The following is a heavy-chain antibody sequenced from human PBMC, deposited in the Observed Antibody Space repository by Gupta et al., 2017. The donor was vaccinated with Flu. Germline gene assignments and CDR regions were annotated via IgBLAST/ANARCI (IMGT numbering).Heavy chain of an antibody. CDR1: GFTLRGSH. CDR2: IGSGGNT. V-gene: IGHV3-48*02. J-gene: IGHJ4*02. D-gene: IGHD3-10*01. CDR3: ARYLNGAFDF. Sequence: QLVESGGGLVQPGGSLRLSCVVSGFTLRGSHPNWVRQAPGKGLEWISYIGSGGNTDYADSVKGLFAISRDDARDSVCLQMNSLNEEEAAIYSCARYLNGAFDFWGQGALVTVSS.